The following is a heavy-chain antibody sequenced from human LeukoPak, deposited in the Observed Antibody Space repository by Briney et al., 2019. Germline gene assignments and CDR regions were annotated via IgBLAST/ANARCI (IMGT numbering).Heavy chain of an antibody. CDR3: ARGFGFWSGYPYWYFDL. V-gene: IGHV4-59*12. CDR1: GGSISTYY. D-gene: IGHD3-3*01. Sequence: SETLSLTCTVSGGSISTYYWSWIRQPPGKGLEWIGSIYHSGRTFYNPSLKSRVTISVDTSKNQFSLQLTSVTAADTAVYYCARGFGFWSGYPYWYFDLCGRGTLVTVSP. J-gene: IGHJ2*01. CDR2: IYHSGRT.